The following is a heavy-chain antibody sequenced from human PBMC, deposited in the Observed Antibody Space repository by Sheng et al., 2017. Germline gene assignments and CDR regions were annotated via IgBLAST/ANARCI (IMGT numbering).Heavy chain of an antibody. CDR3: ARERMPTRMDV. CDR2: ISSGGTTI. V-gene: IGHV3-48*03. Sequence: PGGSLRLSCVASGFTISSYEMNWVRQAPGKGLEWVSYISSGGTTIYYADSVKGRFTISRDNAKNSLYLQMNSLRAEDTAVYYCARERMPTRMDVWGQGTTVTVSS. CDR1: GFTISSYE. D-gene: IGHD2-15*01. J-gene: IGHJ6*02.